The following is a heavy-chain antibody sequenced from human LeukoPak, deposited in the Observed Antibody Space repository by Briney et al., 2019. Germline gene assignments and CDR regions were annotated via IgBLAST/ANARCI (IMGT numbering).Heavy chain of an antibody. CDR1: GYSISSGYY. D-gene: IGHD4-17*01. Sequence: SETLSLTCAVSGYSISSGYYWGWIRQPPGKGLEWIGSIYHSGDTYYNPSLKSRVTISVDTSKDQFSLKLNSVTAADTAVYYCARDYGAYYFDYWGQGTLVTVSS. CDR2: IYHSGDT. CDR3: ARDYGAYYFDY. J-gene: IGHJ4*02. V-gene: IGHV4-38-2*02.